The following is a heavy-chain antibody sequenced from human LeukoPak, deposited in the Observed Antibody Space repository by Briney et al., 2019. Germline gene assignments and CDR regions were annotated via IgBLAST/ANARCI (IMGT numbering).Heavy chain of an antibody. CDR2: INHSGST. J-gene: IGHJ3*02. D-gene: IGHD3-22*01. CDR1: GGSISSGGYS. CDR3: ARARYYDSSGYPVDAFDI. Sequence: PSQTLSLTCAVSGGSISSGGYSWSWIRQPPGKGLEWIGYINHSGSTNYNPSLKSRVTISVDTSKNQFSLKLSSVTAADTAVYYCARARYYDSSGYPVDAFDIWGQGTMVTVSS. V-gene: IGHV4-30-2*01.